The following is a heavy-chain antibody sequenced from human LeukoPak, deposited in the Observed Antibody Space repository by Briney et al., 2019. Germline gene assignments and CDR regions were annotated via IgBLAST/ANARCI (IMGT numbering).Heavy chain of an antibody. J-gene: IGHJ5*02. D-gene: IGHD3-22*01. Sequence: GGSLRLSCAASGFTFSSYAISWVRQAPGKGLEWVSGITSGGSTYYADSVKGRFTISRDNSKNTLYLQMNSLRAEDTAVYYCAKDLDSSGYYYGWFDPWGQGTLVTVSS. V-gene: IGHV3-23*01. CDR2: ITSGGST. CDR1: GFTFSSYA. CDR3: AKDLDSSGYYYGWFDP.